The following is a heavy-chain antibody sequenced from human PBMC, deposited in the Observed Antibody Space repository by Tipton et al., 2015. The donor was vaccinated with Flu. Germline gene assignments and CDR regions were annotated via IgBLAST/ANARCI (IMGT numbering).Heavy chain of an antibody. CDR3: ARRDYSNYVSEPKNWFDP. J-gene: IGHJ5*02. Sequence: LRLSCSVSGDSVGSDYFWGWIRQSPGMGLEWIGNVHQTGNTYYNPSLRSRVTIAIDRPKNQFSLRLTPVTAADTAVYFCARRDYSNYVSEPKNWFDPWGQGTLVTVS. CDR2: VHQTGNT. V-gene: IGHV4-38-2*01. D-gene: IGHD4-11*01. CDR1: GDSVGSDYF.